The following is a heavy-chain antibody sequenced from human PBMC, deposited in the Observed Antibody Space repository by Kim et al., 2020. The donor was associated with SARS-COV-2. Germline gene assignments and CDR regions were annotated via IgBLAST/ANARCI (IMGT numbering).Heavy chain of an antibody. D-gene: IGHD7-27*01. V-gene: IGHV3-13*01. Sequence: YPGSVKGRFTISRENAKNSLYLQMNSLRAGDTAVYYCARVRPGAREAFDIWGQGTMVTVSS. J-gene: IGHJ3*02. CDR3: ARVRPGAREAFDI.